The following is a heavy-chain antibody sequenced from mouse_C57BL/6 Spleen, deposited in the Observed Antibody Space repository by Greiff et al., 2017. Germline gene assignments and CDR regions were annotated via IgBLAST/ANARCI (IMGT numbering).Heavy chain of an antibody. CDR1: GYTFTDYE. CDR2: IDPETGGT. V-gene: IGHV1-15*01. J-gene: IGHJ2*01. CDR3: TRMGSYFDY. Sequence: VQLQQSGAELVRPGASVTLSCKASGYTFTDYEMHWVKQTPVHGLEWIGAIDPETGGTAYNQKFKGKAILTAAKSSSTAYMELRSLTSEDSAVYYCTRMGSYFDYWGQGTTRTVSS.